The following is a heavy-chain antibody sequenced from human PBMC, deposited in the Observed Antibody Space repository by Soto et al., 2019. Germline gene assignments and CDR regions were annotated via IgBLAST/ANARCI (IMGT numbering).Heavy chain of an antibody. Sequence: QVQLQQWGAGLLKPSETLSLTCAVYGGSFSGYYWSWIRQPPGKGLEWIGEINHSGSTNYNPSLNSRVTISVDTSKNQFSLKLSSVTAADTAVYYCARGGLLGYCSSTSCRQYFQHWGQGTRVTVSS. CDR2: INHSGST. V-gene: IGHV4-34*01. CDR1: GGSFSGYY. D-gene: IGHD2-2*01. CDR3: ARGGLLGYCSSTSCRQYFQH. J-gene: IGHJ1*01.